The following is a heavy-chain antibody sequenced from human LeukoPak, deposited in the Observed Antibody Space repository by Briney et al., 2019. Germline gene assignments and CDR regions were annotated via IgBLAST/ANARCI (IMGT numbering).Heavy chain of an antibody. Sequence: GGSLRLSCAASGFTFTTYWMHWVRQAPGKGLVWVSHINSDGSITSYADSVKGRFTISRDNAKNTLYLQMNSLRAEDTAVYYCARDTVDTANAVWGQGTTVTVSS. CDR2: INSDGSIT. CDR1: GFTFTTYW. CDR3: ARDTVDTANAV. D-gene: IGHD5-18*01. V-gene: IGHV3-74*01. J-gene: IGHJ6*02.